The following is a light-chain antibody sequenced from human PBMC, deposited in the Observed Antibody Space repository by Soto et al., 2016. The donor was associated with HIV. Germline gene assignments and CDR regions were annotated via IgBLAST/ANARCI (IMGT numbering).Light chain of an antibody. Sequence: SYELTQPPSVSVSPGQTATITCSGDKLGDKYICWYQQKPGQSPVMVMYENNRRPSGIPERFSGSSSGNTATLTISGTQAKDEADYYCQAWDSSPSPVVFGGGTKLTVL. V-gene: IGLV3-1*01. CDR3: QAWDSSPSPVV. J-gene: IGLJ2*01. CDR2: ENN. CDR1: KLGDKY.